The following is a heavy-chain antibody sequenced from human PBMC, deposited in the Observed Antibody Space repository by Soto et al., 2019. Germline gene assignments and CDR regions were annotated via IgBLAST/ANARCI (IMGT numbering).Heavy chain of an antibody. CDR3: ARVGVWFGELLVPYYMDV. CDR1: GYTFTSYG. V-gene: IGHV1-18*01. Sequence: GASVKVSCKASGYTFTSYGISWVRQAPGQGLEWMGWISAYNGNTNYAQKLQGRVTMTTDTSTSTAYMELRSLRSDDTAVYYCARVGVWFGELLVPYYMDVWGKGTTVTVSS. J-gene: IGHJ6*03. D-gene: IGHD3-10*01. CDR2: ISAYNGNT.